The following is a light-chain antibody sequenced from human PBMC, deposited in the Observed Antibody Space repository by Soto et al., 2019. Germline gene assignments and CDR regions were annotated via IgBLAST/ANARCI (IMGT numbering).Light chain of an antibody. CDR1: SSDVGSYSL. CDR3: CSYAGSVV. J-gene: IGLJ2*01. CDR2: EGS. V-gene: IGLV2-23*01. Sequence: QSALTQPASVSGSPGQSITISCTGNSSDVGSYSLVSWYQQHPGKAPKLMIYEGSKRPSGVSNRFSGSKSGNTASLTISGLQAEDEADYYCCSYAGSVVFGGGTKLTVL.